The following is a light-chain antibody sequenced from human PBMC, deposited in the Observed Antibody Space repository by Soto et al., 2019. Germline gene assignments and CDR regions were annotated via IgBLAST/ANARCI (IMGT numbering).Light chain of an antibody. J-gene: IGKJ1*01. CDR2: GAF. V-gene: IGKV1-39*01. CDR1: QSISNY. CDR3: QQSYSTPQT. Sequence: DIQMTQSPSSLSASVGDRVTITCRASQSISNYLNWYQQKSGKAPKLLIYGAFNWESGVPSRFSGSGSGTDFSLTILHLQPEDFATYYCQQSYSTPQTFGQGTKVEVK.